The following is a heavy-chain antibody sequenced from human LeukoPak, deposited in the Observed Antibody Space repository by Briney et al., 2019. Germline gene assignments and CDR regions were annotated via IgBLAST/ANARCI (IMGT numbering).Heavy chain of an antibody. Sequence: SETLSLTCAVYGGSFRGYYGSWIRQPPGKGLEWIGEINHRGSTKYNPSLKSRVTISVDTSKNQFSLNLRSATAADTAVYYCARGDILTGYSYWGQGTLVTVSS. V-gene: IGHV4-34*01. CDR2: INHRGST. J-gene: IGHJ4*02. CDR1: GGSFRGYY. D-gene: IGHD3-9*01. CDR3: ARGDILTGYSY.